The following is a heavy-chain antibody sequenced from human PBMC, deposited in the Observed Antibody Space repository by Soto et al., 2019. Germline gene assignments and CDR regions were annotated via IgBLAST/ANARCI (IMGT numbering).Heavy chain of an antibody. CDR3: ARAWGGIVVVPAHPSYGMDV. CDR2: INPNSGGT. Sequence: QVQLVQSGAEVKTPGASVKVSCKASGYTFTGYYMHWVRQAPGQGLEWMGWINPNSGGTNYAQKFQGWVTMTRDTSISTAYMELSRLRSDDTAVYYCARAWGGIVVVPAHPSYGMDVWGQGTTVTVSS. V-gene: IGHV1-2*04. CDR1: GYTFTGYY. D-gene: IGHD2-2*01. J-gene: IGHJ6*02.